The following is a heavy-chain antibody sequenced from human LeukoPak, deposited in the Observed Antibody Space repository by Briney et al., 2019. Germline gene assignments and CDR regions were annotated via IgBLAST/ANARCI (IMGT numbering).Heavy chain of an antibody. Sequence: PGGSLRLSCAASGFTFSSDAMSWVRQAPGKGPEWVSGIAVDGTTFYADSLKGRFTISRDNSKNTLYLQMNSLRAEDTAVYYCAKVDAAGTYYFDYWGQGTLVTVSS. CDR2: IAVDGTT. J-gene: IGHJ4*02. CDR3: AKVDAAGTYYFDY. D-gene: IGHD6-13*01. V-gene: IGHV3-23*01. CDR1: GFTFSSDA.